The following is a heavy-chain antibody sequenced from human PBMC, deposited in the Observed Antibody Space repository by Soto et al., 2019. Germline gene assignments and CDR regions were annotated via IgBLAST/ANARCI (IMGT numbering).Heavy chain of an antibody. J-gene: IGHJ4*02. CDR3: ARQPLRYSSRWPDGEFEY. D-gene: IGHD6-13*01. Sequence: SETLSLTCTFSVGSVSSRSYFCGWVRQPPWKGLEWIGSIYHSGSTYYNPSLKSRLTISVDTSKNQFSLKVNSVTAADTGVYYCARQPLRYSSRWPDGEFEYLGQGILFIVSS. V-gene: IGHV4-39*01. CDR2: IYHSGST. CDR1: VGSVSSRSYF.